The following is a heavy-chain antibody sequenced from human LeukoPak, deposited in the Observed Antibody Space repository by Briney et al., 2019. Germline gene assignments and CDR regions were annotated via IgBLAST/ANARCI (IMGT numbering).Heavy chain of an antibody. D-gene: IGHD3-3*01. CDR1: GFPFSSYA. Sequence: GSLRLSCAASGFPFSSYAMSWVRQAPGKGLEWVSAISGSGGSTYYADSVKGRFTISRDNSKNTLYLQMNSLIAEDTAVYYCAKTGLRFLEWSDTADSTYYFDYWGQGTLVTVSS. J-gene: IGHJ4*02. CDR2: ISGSGGST. CDR3: AKTGLRFLEWSDTADSTYYFDY. V-gene: IGHV3-23*01.